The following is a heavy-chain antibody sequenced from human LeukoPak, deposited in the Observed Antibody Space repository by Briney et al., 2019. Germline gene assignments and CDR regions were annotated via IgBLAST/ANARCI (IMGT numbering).Heavy chain of an antibody. CDR1: GGSISSYY. CDR2: IYYSGST. J-gene: IGHJ4*02. CDR3: ARLDAAYYYDSSGYYPYYFDY. D-gene: IGHD3-22*01. V-gene: IGHV4-59*08. Sequence: SETLSLTCTVSGGSISSYYWSWIRQPPGKGLEWIGYIYYSGSTNYNPSLKSRVTISVDTSKNQFSLKLSSVTAADTAVYYCARLDAAYYYDSSGYYPYYFDYWGQGTLVTVSS.